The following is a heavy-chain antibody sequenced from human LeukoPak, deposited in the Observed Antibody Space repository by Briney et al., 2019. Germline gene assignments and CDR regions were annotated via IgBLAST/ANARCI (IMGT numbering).Heavy chain of an antibody. CDR1: GYTFTGYY. J-gene: IGHJ3*02. CDR2: INPNSGAT. V-gene: IGHV1-2*02. Sequence: ASVKVSCKPSGYTFTGYYVHWVRQAPGQGLEWMGCINPNSGATKYAQKIQGRVTMTRDTSISTAHMELSRLRSDDTAVYFCARGGKIMITMVRGALASTDGFDIWGRGTLVTVSS. CDR3: ARGGKIMITMVRGALASTDGFDI. D-gene: IGHD3-10*01.